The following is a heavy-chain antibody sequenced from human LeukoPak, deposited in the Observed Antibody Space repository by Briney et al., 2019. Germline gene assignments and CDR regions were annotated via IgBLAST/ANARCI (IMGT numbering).Heavy chain of an antibody. D-gene: IGHD6-19*01. J-gene: IGHJ5*02. CDR3: ARGSGWYNP. V-gene: IGHV4-39*07. CDR1: GGSFSSGSHY. CDR2: IYYSGST. Sequence: SETLSLTCTVSGGSFSSGSHYWGWIRQPPGKGLEWIGSIYYSGSTYYNPSLKSRVTISVDTSKNQFSLKLSSVTAADTAVYFCARGSGWYNPWGQGTLVTVSS.